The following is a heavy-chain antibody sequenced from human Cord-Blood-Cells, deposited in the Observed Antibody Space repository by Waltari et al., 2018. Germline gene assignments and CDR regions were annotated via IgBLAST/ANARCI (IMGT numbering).Heavy chain of an antibody. CDR3: ARGKEIFPDY. D-gene: IGHD3-9*01. J-gene: IGHJ4*02. CDR2: INHSGST. CDR1: VGSFSGFY. Sequence: QVQLQQWGAGLLKPSETLSFTCAVYVGSFSGFYWSWIRQPPGKGLEWIGEINHSGSTNYNPSLKSRVTISVDTSKNQFSLKLSSVTAADTAVYYCARGKEIFPDYWGQGTLVTVSS. V-gene: IGHV4-34*01.